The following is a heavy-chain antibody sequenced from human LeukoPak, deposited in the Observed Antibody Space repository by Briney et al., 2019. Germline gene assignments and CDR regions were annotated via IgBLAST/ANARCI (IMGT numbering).Heavy chain of an antibody. D-gene: IGHD2/OR15-2a*01. J-gene: IGHJ3*02. CDR2: IYYSGST. V-gene: IGHV4-31*03. Sequence: SETLSLTCTVSGGSISSGGYYWSWIRQHPGKGLEWVGYIYYSGSTYYNPSLKSRVTISVDTSKNQFSLKLSSVTAADTAVYYCARLYDLDAFDIWGQGTMVTVSS. CDR1: GGSISSGGYY. CDR3: ARLYDLDAFDI.